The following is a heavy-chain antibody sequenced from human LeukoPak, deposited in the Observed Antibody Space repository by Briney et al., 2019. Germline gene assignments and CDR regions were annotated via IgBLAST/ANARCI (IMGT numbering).Heavy chain of an antibody. V-gene: IGHV3-7*03. D-gene: IGHD6-13*01. CDR2: IKQDGSEK. CDR3: ARFRTRYSSSCLGY. CDR1: GFTFSSYW. J-gene: IGHJ4*02. Sequence: GGSLRLSCAASGFTFSSYWMSWVRQAPGKGLEWVANIKQDGSEKYYVDSVKGRFTISRDNAKNSLYLQMNSLRAEDTAAYYCARFRTRYSSSCLGYWGQGTLVTVSS.